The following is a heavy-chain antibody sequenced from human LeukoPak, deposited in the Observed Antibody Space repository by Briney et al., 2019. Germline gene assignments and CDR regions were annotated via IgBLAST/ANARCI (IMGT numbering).Heavy chain of an antibody. V-gene: IGHV3-21*01. Sequence: PGGSLRLSCAASGFTFSSYSMNWVRQAPGKGLEWVSSISSSSSYIYYADSVKGRFTISRDNAKNSLYLQMNSLRAEDTAVYYCARDSDFSYWSGYYTADHKDYFDYWGQGTLVTVSS. J-gene: IGHJ4*02. D-gene: IGHD3-3*01. CDR3: ARDSDFSYWSGYYTADHKDYFDY. CDR2: ISSSSSYI. CDR1: GFTFSSYS.